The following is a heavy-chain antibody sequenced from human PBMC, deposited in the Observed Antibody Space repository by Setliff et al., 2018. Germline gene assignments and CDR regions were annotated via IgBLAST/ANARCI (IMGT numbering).Heavy chain of an antibody. CDR2: IWPGDSTT. CDR1: GYKFTRDW. V-gene: IGHV5-51*01. D-gene: IGHD2-21*01. J-gene: IGHJ4*02. Sequence: PGESLKISCNISGYKFTRDWVGWVRQMPGKGLEYMGIIWPGDSTTKYSPSFQGLVFISADKSINTTYLQWTNLRASDTAVYYCARLSPPSTYGGNSRFDSWGQGTLVTVSS. CDR3: ARLSPPSTYGGNSRFDS.